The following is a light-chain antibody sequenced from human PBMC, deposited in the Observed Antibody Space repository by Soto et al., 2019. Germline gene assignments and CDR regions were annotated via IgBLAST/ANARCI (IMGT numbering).Light chain of an antibody. J-gene: IGKJ1*01. V-gene: IGKV1-5*03. CDR3: QQYNSYRT. CDR2: KAS. Sequence: DIQMTQSPSTLSAAVGDRVTITFRARQSISSCLAWYQQKPEKAPKLLIYKASSLESGVPSRFSGSGSGTEFTLTISSLQPDDFATYYCQQYNSYRTFGQGTKVDI. CDR1: QSISSC.